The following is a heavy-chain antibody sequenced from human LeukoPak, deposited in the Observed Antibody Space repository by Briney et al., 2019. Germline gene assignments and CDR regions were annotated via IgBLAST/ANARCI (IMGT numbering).Heavy chain of an antibody. V-gene: IGHV3-9*01. CDR1: GFTFDDYA. CDR3: AKDYCGGDCYSGWYFDL. J-gene: IGHJ2*01. Sequence: GGSLRLSCAASGFTFDDYAMHLVRQAPGKGLEWVSGISYNSDTIAYADSVKGRFTISRDNAKNSLYLQMNSLRAEDTALYYCAKDYCGGDCYSGWYFDLWGHGTLVTVSS. D-gene: IGHD2-21*02. CDR2: ISYNSDTI.